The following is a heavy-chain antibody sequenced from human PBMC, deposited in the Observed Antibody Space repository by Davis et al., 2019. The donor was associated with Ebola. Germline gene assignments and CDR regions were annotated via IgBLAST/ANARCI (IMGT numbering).Heavy chain of an antibody. CDR2: INSDGSST. Sequence: PGGSLRLSCAASGFTLSSYWMHWVRQAPGKGLVWVSRINSDGSSTSYADSVKGRFTISRDNAKNTLYLQMNSLRAEDTAVYYCAKLLVVPAATSFDYWGQGTLVTVSS. CDR1: GFTLSSYW. V-gene: IGHV3-74*01. CDR3: AKLLVVPAATSFDY. D-gene: IGHD2-2*01. J-gene: IGHJ4*02.